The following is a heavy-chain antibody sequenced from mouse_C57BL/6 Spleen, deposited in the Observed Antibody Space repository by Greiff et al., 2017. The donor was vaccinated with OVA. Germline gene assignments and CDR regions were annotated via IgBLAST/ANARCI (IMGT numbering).Heavy chain of an antibody. CDR2: IYPGDGDT. V-gene: IGHV1-80*01. CDR3: ARRREMGGYYSAMDY. Sequence: QVQLQQSGAELVKPGASVKISCKASGYAFSSYWMNWVKQRPGKGLEWIGQIYPGDGDTNYNGKFKGKATLTADKSSSTAYMQLSSLTSEDSAVSCCARRREMGGYYSAMDYWGQGTSVTVSS. J-gene: IGHJ4*01. CDR1: GYAFSSYW.